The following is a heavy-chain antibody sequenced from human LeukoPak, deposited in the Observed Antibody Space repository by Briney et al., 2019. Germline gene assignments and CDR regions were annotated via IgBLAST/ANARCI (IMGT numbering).Heavy chain of an antibody. V-gene: IGHV5-10-1*01. J-gene: IGHJ3*02. CDR3: ASPGYSSGWYQSLSAFDI. CDR1: GYSFTSYW. D-gene: IGHD6-19*01. CDR2: IDPSDSYT. Sequence: PGESLKISCKGSGYSFTSYWISWVRQMPGKGLEWMGRIDPSDSYTNYSPSFQGHATISADKSISTAYLQWSSLKASDTAMYYCASPGYSSGWYQSLSAFDIWGQGTMVTVSS.